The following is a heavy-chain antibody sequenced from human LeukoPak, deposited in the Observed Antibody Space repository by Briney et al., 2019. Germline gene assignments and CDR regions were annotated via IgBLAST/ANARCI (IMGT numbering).Heavy chain of an antibody. Sequence: GGSLRLSCAASGFTFSSYGMHWVRQAPGKGLGWVTVISYDGHTNYEDYVKGRFTISRDNSNITLYLQRTGLRDEDTAVYYCGKERGSSTHFDFWGQGTLVTVSS. CDR2: ISYDGHT. CDR1: GFTFSSYG. J-gene: IGHJ4*02. CDR3: GKERGSSTHFDF. D-gene: IGHD5-12*01. V-gene: IGHV3-30*18.